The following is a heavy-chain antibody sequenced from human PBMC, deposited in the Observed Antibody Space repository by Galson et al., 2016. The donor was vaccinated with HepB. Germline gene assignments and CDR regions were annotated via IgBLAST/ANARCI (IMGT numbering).Heavy chain of an antibody. CDR2: ISPGDSDT. CDR3: ARRPPVTGRSEHYFDS. V-gene: IGHV5-51*01. J-gene: IGHJ4*02. D-gene: IGHD4-11*01. Sequence: QSGAEVKKPGESLKISCKGSGYSFTSYWIRWVRQMPGKGLEWMGIISPGDSDTRYSPSFQGQVTISVDKAINTAYMQWSSPKASDSGIYYCARRPPVTGRSEHYFDSWGQGTLVTVSS. CDR1: GYSFTSYW.